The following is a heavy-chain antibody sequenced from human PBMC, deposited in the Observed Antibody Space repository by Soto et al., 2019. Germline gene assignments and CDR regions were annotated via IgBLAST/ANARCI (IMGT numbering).Heavy chain of an antibody. V-gene: IGHV1-46*01. CDR2: INPSRGNT. CDR1: GYTFTSYA. Sequence: ASVKVSCKASGYTFTSYAMHWVRQAPGQGLEWTGIINPSRGNTSYAQKFQGRVTMTRDTSTSTVYMELSSLRSEDTAVYYCARVGVVAARGYYYYGMDVWGQGTTVTVSS. J-gene: IGHJ6*02. CDR3: ARVGVVAARGYYYYGMDV. D-gene: IGHD2-15*01.